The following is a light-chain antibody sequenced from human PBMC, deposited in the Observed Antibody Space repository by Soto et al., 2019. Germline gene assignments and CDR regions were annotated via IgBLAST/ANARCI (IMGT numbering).Light chain of an antibody. CDR2: EVS. J-gene: IGLJ1*01. V-gene: IGLV2-14*01. Sequence: QSVLTQPASVSGSPGQSITISFTGTSSDVGGYNYVSWYQQHPGKAPKLMIYEVSNRPSGVSNRFSGSKSGNTASLPISGLQAEDEADYYCSSYTSSSTLDVFGTGTKVTVL. CDR1: SSDVGGYNY. CDR3: SSYTSSSTLDV.